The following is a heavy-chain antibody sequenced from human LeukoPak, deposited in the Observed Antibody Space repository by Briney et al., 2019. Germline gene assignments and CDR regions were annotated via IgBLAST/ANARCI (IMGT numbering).Heavy chain of an antibody. D-gene: IGHD3-10*01. J-gene: IGHJ4*02. Sequence: GGSLRLSCAASGFTFSNYNMSWVRQPPGKGLEWVSEISSSSNIIYYADSVKGRFTISRDNAKNSLFLQMNSLRAEDTAVYYCARDFAREFTIDYWGQGTLVTVSS. CDR3: ARDFAREFTIDY. CDR2: ISSSSNII. CDR1: GFTFSNYN. V-gene: IGHV3-48*01.